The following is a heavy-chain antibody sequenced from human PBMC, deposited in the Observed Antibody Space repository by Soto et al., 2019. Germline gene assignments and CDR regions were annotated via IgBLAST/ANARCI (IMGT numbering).Heavy chain of an antibody. CDR3: ARASIRLEAAATNWFDP. CDR1: GGSFSGYY. D-gene: IGHD6-13*01. V-gene: IGHV4-34*01. J-gene: IGHJ5*02. Sequence: SETLSLTCAVYGGSFSGYYWSWIRQPPGKGLEWIGEINHSGSTNYNPSLKSRVTISVDTSKNQFSLKLSSVTAADTAVYYCARASIRLEAAATNWFDPRAQRSPVT. CDR2: INHSGST.